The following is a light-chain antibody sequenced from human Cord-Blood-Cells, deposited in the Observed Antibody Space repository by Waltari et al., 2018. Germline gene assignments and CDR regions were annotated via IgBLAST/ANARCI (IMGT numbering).Light chain of an antibody. Sequence: QSVLTQPPSASGTPGQRATLPCSGSSSTIGSNTVHSYQQLPGTAPKLLIYSNNQRPSGVPDRFSGSKSGTSASLAISGLQSEDEADYYCAAWDDSLNGVVFGGGTKLTVL. CDR3: AAWDDSLNGVV. J-gene: IGLJ2*01. V-gene: IGLV1-44*01. CDR1: SSTIGSNT. CDR2: SNN.